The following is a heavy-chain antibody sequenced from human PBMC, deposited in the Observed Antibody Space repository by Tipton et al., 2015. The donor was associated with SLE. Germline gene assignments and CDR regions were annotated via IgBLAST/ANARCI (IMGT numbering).Heavy chain of an antibody. D-gene: IGHD6-13*01. V-gene: IGHV4-39*01. Sequence: TLSLTCTVSGGSIIMNNFYWAWIRQPPGKGLEWIGYIYHTGTTDYNPSLKSRVTISIDTSKNQFSLNLRSVTAADTAIYSCARQGSWFKYWGLGTLVTVSS. CDR1: GGSIIMNNFY. CDR2: IYHTGTT. J-gene: IGHJ4*02. CDR3: ARQGSWFKY.